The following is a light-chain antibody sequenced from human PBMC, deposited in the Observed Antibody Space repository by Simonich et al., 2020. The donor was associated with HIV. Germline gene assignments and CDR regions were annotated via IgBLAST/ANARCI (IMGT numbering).Light chain of an antibody. CDR2: GAS. CDR1: QSVSSN. V-gene: IGKV3-15*01. Sequence: EIVMTQSPATLSVSPGERATLPCRASQSVSSNLAWYQKKPGQAPRLLIYGASTRATGIPARFSGSGSGTEFTLTISSLQSEDFAVYYCQQYNNWPPTFGQGTKLEIK. CDR3: QQYNNWPPT. J-gene: IGKJ2*01.